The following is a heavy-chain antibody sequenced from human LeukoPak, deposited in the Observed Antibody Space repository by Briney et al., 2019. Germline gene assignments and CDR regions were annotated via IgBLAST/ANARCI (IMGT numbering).Heavy chain of an antibody. CDR3: SRSLDY. CDR1: GFPFSGSW. Sequence: AGSLTLSCAAYGFPFSGSWMDWVRQPPGKRMEWVANIKQDGSEKHYADSVKGRFTISRDNAKTSLFLQMSGLRAEDTAVYYCSRSLDYWGQGALVTVSS. J-gene: IGHJ4*02. V-gene: IGHV3-7*01. CDR2: IKQDGSEK.